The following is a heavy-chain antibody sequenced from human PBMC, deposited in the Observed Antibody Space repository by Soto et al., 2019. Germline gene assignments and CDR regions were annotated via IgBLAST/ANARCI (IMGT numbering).Heavy chain of an antibody. D-gene: IGHD3-10*01. CDR3: ASNRPRVSWTYYFDY. CDR2: ITSSGAET. V-gene: IGHV3-21*04. CDR1: GFIFSKYA. Sequence: GGSLRLSCAASGFIFSKYAMVWVRQAPGKGLEWVAGITSSGAETYYADSVKGRFTVSRDNAKDSLYLQMNSLTAEDTAVYYCASNRPRVSWTYYFDYWGQGTLVTV. J-gene: IGHJ4*02.